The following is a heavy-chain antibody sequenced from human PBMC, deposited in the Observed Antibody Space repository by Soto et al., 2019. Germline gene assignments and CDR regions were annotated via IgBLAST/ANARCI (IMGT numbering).Heavy chain of an antibody. J-gene: IGHJ4*02. D-gene: IGHD3-10*01. CDR3: ARASEPYGSGSPLQAFDY. V-gene: IGHV1-2*04. CDR2: INPNSGGT. Sequence: ASVKVSCKASGYTFTGYYMHWVRQAPGQGLEWMGWINPNSGGTNYAQKFQGWVTMTRDTSISTAYMELSRLRSDDTAVYYCARASEPYGSGSPLQAFDYWGQGTLVTVSS. CDR1: GYTFTGYY.